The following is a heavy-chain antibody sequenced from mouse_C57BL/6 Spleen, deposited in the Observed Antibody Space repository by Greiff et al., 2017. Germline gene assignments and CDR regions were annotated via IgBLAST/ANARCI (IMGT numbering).Heavy chain of an antibody. CDR1: GYTFTSYW. V-gene: IGHV1-55*01. D-gene: IGHD2-12*01. Sequence: QVQLQQPGAELVKPGASVKMSCKASGYTFTSYWITWVKQRPGQGLEWIGDIYPGSGSTNYNEKFKSKATLTVDTSSSTAYMQLSSLTSEDSAVXYCARWDYCYDVGYFDYWGQGTTLTVSS. CDR3: ARWDYCYDVGYFDY. CDR2: IYPGSGST. J-gene: IGHJ2*01.